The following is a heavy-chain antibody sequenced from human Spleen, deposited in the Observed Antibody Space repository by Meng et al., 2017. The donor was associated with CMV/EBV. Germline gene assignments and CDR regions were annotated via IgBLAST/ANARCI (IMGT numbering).Heavy chain of an antibody. V-gene: IGHV3-21*01. CDR2: ISSSSSYI. CDR3: ARVHDFWSGYYREGGKDYYYGMDV. Sequence: GESLKISCAASGFTFSSYSMNWVRQAPGKGLEWVSSISSSSSYIYYADSVKGRFTISRDNAKNSLYLQMNSLRAEDTAVYYCARVHDFWSGYYREGGKDYYYGMDVWGQGTTVTVSS. D-gene: IGHD3-3*01. J-gene: IGHJ6*02. CDR1: GFTFSSYS.